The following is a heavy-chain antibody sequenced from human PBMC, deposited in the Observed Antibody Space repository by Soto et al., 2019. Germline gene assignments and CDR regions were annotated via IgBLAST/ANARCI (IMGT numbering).Heavy chain of an antibody. CDR1: GFSLSTSGVG. D-gene: IGHD2-15*01. CDR2: IYWDDDK. V-gene: IGHV2-5*02. CDR3: AHVLVVVANYGMDV. Sequence: VSGPTLVNPTQTLTLTCTFSGFSLSTSGVGVGWIRQPPGKALEWLALIYWDDDKRYSPSLTSRLTITKDTSKNQVVLTMTNMDPVDTATYYCAHVLVVVANYGMDVWGQGTTVTVSS. J-gene: IGHJ6*02.